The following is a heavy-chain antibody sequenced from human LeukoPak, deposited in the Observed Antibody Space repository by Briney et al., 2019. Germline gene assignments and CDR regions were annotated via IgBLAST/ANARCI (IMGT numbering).Heavy chain of an antibody. V-gene: IGHV4-39*07. J-gene: IGHJ6*02. CDR1: GGSISSYY. D-gene: IGHD3-22*01. Sequence: SETLSLTCTASGGSISSYYWSWIRQPPGKGLEWIGSIYYSGSTYYNPSLKSRVTISVDTSKNQFSLKLSSVTAADTAVYYCARRYYDSSGYSRGYYYYGMDVWGQGTTVTVSS. CDR3: ARRYYDSSGYSRGYYYYGMDV. CDR2: IYYSGST.